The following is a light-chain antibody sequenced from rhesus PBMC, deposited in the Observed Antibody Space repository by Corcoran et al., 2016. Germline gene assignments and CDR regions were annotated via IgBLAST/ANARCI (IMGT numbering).Light chain of an antibody. CDR2: DAF. J-gene: IGKJ4*01. CDR3: QQYDDLPVT. CDR1: QGINSW. V-gene: IGKV1-19*01. Sequence: DIQMTQSPSSLSASVGDKVTLTCHASQGINSWLAWYQQKPGQAPKPLIFDAFRLQSGVPSRFSGRGSGTDYSLTISSLPPEDFATYYCQQYDDLPVTFGGGTKVQIK.